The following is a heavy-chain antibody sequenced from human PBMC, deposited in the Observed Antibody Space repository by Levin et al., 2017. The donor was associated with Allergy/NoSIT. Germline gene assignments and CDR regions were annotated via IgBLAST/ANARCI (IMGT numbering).Heavy chain of an antibody. Sequence: SDTLSLTCTVSVGSMSSYYWAWIRQPPGKGLEWIGEIHYSGTTNYNPSLKSRVTISVDTSKNMFSLKMTSVTAADTAVYYCARSSTNGLCYNYWGQGSLVSVSS. CDR1: VGSMSSYY. V-gene: IGHV4-59*07. D-gene: IGHD2-8*01. J-gene: IGHJ4*02. CDR2: IHYSGTT. CDR3: ARSSTNGLCYNY.